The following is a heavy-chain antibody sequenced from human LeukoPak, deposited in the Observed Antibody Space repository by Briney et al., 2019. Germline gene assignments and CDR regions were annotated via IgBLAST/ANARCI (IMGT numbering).Heavy chain of an antibody. Sequence: SQTLSLTCTVSGGSISTSLYYWGWIRQPPGKGLEWIGSIYYSGRTYYNPSLKSRVTISVDTSKNQFSLRLTSVTAADTAVYYCARRYCSGADCYGGDSYYYMDVWGKGTTVTISS. J-gene: IGHJ6*03. D-gene: IGHD2-2*01. CDR1: GGSISTSLYY. CDR3: ARRYCSGADCYGGDSYYYMDV. CDR2: IYYSGRT. V-gene: IGHV4-39*01.